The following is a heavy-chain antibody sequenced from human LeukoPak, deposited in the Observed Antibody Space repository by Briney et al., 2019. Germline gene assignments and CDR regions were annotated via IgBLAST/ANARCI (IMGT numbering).Heavy chain of an antibody. CDR2: ISSSSSTI. CDR1: GFTFSSYS. D-gene: IGHD6-13*01. Sequence: GGSLRLSCAASGFTFSSYSMNWVRQAPGKGLEWVSYISSSSSTIYYADSVEGRFTISRDNAKNSLYLQMNSLRAEDTAVYYCARDRQQFDYWGQGTLVTVSS. CDR3: ARDRQQFDY. V-gene: IGHV3-48*01. J-gene: IGHJ4*02.